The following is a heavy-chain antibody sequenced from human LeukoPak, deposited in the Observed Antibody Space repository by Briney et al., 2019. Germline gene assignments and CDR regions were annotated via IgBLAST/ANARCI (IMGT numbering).Heavy chain of an antibody. Sequence: GASVKVSCKASGYTFTSYGISWVRQAPGQGLEWMGWISAYNGNTNYAQKLQGRVTMTTDTSTSTAYMELRSLRSDDTVVYYCARDREPYYDILTGYYRKDYYYYGMDVWGQGTTVTVSS. CDR3: ARDREPYYDILTGYYRKDYYYYGMDV. V-gene: IGHV1-18*01. J-gene: IGHJ6*02. CDR1: GYTFTSYG. CDR2: ISAYNGNT. D-gene: IGHD3-9*01.